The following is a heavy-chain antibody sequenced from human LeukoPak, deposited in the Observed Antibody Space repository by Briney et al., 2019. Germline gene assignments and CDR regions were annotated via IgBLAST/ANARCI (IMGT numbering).Heavy chain of an antibody. D-gene: IGHD5-18*01. J-gene: IGHJ6*02. CDR1: GDTLNDLS. V-gene: IGHV1-24*01. Sequence: ASVKVSFQFSGDTLNDLSIHGVRQAPGKGLEWMGGYEPADDERSYAQKFQGRFTMTEDTYTDTAYMELRSLRSEDSAVYYCATETVMVPYGMDVWGQGTTVIVSS. CDR3: ATETVMVPYGMDV. CDR2: YEPADDER.